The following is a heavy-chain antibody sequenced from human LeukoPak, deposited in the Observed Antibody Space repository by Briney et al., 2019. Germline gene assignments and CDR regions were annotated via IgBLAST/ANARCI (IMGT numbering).Heavy chain of an antibody. CDR2: IYPGDSDT. CDR1: GYTFTNYW. CDR3: VRAGYSNRWDGVDY. V-gene: IGHV5-51*01. Sequence: GESLKISCKGSGYTFTNYWIGWVRQMPGKGLEFMGIIYPGDSDTRYSPSLQGQVTISVDKSINTAYLQWSSLKASDSAMYYCVRAGYSNRWDGVDYWGQGTLVTVSS. J-gene: IGHJ4*02. D-gene: IGHD2/OR15-2a*01.